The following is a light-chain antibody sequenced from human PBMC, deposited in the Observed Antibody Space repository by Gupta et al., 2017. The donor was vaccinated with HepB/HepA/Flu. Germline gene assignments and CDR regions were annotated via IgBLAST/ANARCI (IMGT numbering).Light chain of an antibody. V-gene: IGLV2-14*03. CDR2: DVS. CDR1: SSDVGGYNY. Sequence: QSALTQPASVSGSPGQSITISCTGTSSDVGGYNYVSWYQQHPGKAPKLMIYDVSNRPSGVSNRFSGSKSGTTASLTISWLQAEDEADYYCRSYTSSSTRVVFGGGTKLTVL. J-gene: IGLJ2*01. CDR3: RSYTSSSTRVV.